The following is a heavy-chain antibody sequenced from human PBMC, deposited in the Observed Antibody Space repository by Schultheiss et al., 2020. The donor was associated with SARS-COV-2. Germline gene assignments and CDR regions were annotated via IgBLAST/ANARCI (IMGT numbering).Heavy chain of an antibody. V-gene: IGHV3-49*04. CDR1: GFTFGDYA. D-gene: IGHD6-13*01. CDR3: TSRIAAAGTRFDP. J-gene: IGHJ5*02. CDR2: IRSKAYGGTT. Sequence: GGSLRLSCTASGFTFGDYAMSWVRQAPGKGLEWVGFIRSKAYGGTTEYAASVKGRFTISRDDSKSIAYLQMNSLKTEDTAVYYCTSRIAAAGTRFDPWGQGTLVTVSS.